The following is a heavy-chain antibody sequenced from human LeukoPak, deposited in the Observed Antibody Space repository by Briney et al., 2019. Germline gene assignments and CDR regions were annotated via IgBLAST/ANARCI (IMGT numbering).Heavy chain of an antibody. Sequence: RSGGSLRLSCAAPGFTFSDYWMQWVRQAPGKGLEWVANINYHGSDKYLVDSVKGRFTISRDNAKNSLFLQMNSLRDEDTAVYYCTRGDPDYWGQGTLVTVSS. CDR3: TRGDPDY. J-gene: IGHJ4*02. D-gene: IGHD2-21*02. CDR2: INYHGSDK. V-gene: IGHV3-7*01. CDR1: GFTFSDYW.